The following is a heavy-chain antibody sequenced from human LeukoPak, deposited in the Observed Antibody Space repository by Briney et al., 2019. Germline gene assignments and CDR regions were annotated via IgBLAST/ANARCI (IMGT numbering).Heavy chain of an antibody. V-gene: IGHV4-59*12. CDR1: GGSISSYY. J-gene: IGHJ4*02. Sequence: PSETLSLTCTVSGGSISSYYWSWIRQPPGKGLEWIGYIYHSGSTYYNPSLKSRVTISVDRSKNQFSLKLSSVTAADTAVYYCARGLMNDILTGSYFDYWGQGTLVTVSS. CDR2: IYHSGST. CDR3: ARGLMNDILTGSYFDY. D-gene: IGHD3-9*01.